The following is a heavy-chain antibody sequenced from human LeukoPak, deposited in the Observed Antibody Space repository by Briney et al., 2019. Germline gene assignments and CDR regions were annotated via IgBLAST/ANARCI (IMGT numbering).Heavy chain of an antibody. J-gene: IGHJ4*02. CDR1: GGSFSGYY. Sequence: SETLSLTCAVYGGSFSGYYWSWIRQPPGKGLEWIGEINHSGSTNYNPSLKSRVTISVDTSKNQFSLKLSSVTAADTAVYYCRAFSSGYYYDDYWGQGTLVTVSS. V-gene: IGHV4-34*01. CDR3: RAFSSGYYYDDY. D-gene: IGHD3-22*01. CDR2: INHSGST.